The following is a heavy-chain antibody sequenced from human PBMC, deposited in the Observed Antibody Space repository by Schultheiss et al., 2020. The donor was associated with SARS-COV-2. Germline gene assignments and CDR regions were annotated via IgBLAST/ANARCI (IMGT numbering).Heavy chain of an antibody. J-gene: IGHJ4*02. V-gene: IGHV3-33*01. CDR1: GFTFSSYG. CDR3: TTRIVVVKR. CDR2: IWYDGSNK. Sequence: GGSLRLSCAASGFTFSSYGMHWVRQAPGKGLEWVAVIWYDGSNKYYADSVKGRFTISRDNSKNTLYLQMNSLRAEDTAVYYCTTRIVVVKRWGQGTLVTVSS. D-gene: IGHD2-2*01.